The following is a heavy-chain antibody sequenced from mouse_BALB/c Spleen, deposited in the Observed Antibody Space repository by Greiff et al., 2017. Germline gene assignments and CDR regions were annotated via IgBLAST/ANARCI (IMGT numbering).Heavy chain of an antibody. Sequence: EVKLMESGGGLVQPGGSRKLSCAASGFTFSSFGMHWVRQAPEKGLEWVAYISSGSSTIYYADTVKGRFTISRDNPKNTLFLQMTSLRSEDTAMYYCARTPFTTVVAHFDYWGQGTTLTVSS. D-gene: IGHD1-1*01. CDR2: ISSGSSTI. J-gene: IGHJ2*01. CDR1: GFTFSSFG. V-gene: IGHV5-17*02. CDR3: ARTPFTTVVAHFDY.